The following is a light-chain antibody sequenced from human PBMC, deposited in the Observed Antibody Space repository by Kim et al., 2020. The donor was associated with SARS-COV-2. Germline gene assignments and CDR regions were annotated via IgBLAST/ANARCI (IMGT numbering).Light chain of an antibody. CDR1: QSISSH. CDR3: KQSYITPFT. Sequence: DIQMTQSPSSLSASVEDRVTIACRTTQSISSHLNWYQQKPGRAPKLLISAASTLQGGVPSRFSGSGSETDFTLTISSLQPEDLATYFCKQSYITPFTFGPGTKVNI. J-gene: IGKJ3*01. V-gene: IGKV1-39*01. CDR2: AAS.